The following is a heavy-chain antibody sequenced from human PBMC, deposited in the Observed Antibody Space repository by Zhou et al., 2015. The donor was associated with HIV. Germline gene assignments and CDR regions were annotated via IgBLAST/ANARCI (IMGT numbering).Heavy chain of an antibody. D-gene: IGHD4-11*01. CDR1: GGSFSNYA. CDR3: ARVTPFSNYVRIFDY. V-gene: IGHV1-69*06. Sequence: QVQLVQSGAEVKKPGSSVKVSCKASGGSFSNYAISWVRQAPGQRLEYMGGITPIFGTAHYAQKFQDRVTITADKSTTTAYMEVSSLRSEDTAVYYCARVTPFSNYVRIFDYWGQGTLVTVSS. CDR2: ITPIFGTA. J-gene: IGHJ4*02.